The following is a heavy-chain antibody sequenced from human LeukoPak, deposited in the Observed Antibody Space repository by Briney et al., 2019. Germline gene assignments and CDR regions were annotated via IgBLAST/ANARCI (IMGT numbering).Heavy chain of an antibody. Sequence: SETLSLTCAVYGGSFSGYYWSWIRQPPGKGLEWIGSIYYNGNTYYSPSLQSRVTISVENSENQFSLKLNSVTAADTAVYYCARYGLLRLSEINAFDIWGQGTMVTVSS. V-gene: IGHV4-34*01. D-gene: IGHD5-18*01. CDR1: GGSFSGYY. J-gene: IGHJ3*02. CDR3: ARYGLLRLSEINAFDI. CDR2: IYYNGNT.